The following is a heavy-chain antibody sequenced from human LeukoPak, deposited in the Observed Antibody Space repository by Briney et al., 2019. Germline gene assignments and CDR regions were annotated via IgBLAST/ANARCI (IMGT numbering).Heavy chain of an antibody. CDR1: GYTFTSYY. V-gene: IGHV1-46*01. CDR3: ARVRGSYAFDY. CDR2: INPRGGST. D-gene: IGHD1-26*01. Sequence: GASVKVSCKTSGYTFTSYYIHWVRRAPGQGLEWVGIINPRGGSTTYGQKFQGRVTMTRDTSTSTVYMELSSLRSEDTAVYYCARVRGSYAFDYWGQGTLVTVSS. J-gene: IGHJ4*02.